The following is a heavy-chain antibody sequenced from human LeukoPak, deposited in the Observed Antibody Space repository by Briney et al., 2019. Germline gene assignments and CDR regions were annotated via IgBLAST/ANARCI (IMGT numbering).Heavy chain of an antibody. Sequence: GESLKISCKGSGYSFTNYWVACVRQMPGKGLEWMGIIYPGDSDTRYSPSFQGQVTISADTSVSTAYLQWSRLKASDTAMYYCARRGFGVLTFDYWGQGTLVTVSS. CDR2: IYPGDSDT. J-gene: IGHJ4*02. CDR3: ARRGFGVLTFDY. CDR1: GYSFTNYW. D-gene: IGHD3-3*01. V-gene: IGHV5-51*01.